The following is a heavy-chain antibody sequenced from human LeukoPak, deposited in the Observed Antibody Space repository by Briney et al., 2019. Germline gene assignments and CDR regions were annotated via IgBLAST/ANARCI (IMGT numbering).Heavy chain of an antibody. Sequence: ASVKVSCKVSGYTLTELSMHWVRQAPGKGLEWMGGFDPEDGETIYAQKFQGRVTMTEDTSTDTAYMELSSLRSEDTAVYYCATGVTPLLWFGELFPWFDPWGQGTLVTVSS. V-gene: IGHV1-24*01. D-gene: IGHD3-10*01. CDR3: ATGVTPLLWFGELFPWFDP. CDR2: FDPEDGET. CDR1: GYTLTELS. J-gene: IGHJ5*02.